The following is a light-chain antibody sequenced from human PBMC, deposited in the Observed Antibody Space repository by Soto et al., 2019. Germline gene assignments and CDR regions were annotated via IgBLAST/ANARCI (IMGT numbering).Light chain of an antibody. CDR3: QKYNSAPLT. J-gene: IGKJ4*01. V-gene: IGKV1-5*03. CDR2: KAS. Sequence: DSQMTQSASTRSATVEERVTVPFRASQSISTWLAWYQQKPGKAPNLLIYKASRLETGVPSRFSGSGSGTEFTLTISSLQPEDVATYYCQKYNSAPLTFGGGTKVDIK. CDR1: QSISTW.